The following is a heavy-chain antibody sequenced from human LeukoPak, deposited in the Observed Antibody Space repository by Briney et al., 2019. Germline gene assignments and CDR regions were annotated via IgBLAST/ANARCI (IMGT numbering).Heavy chain of an antibody. Sequence: GGSLRLYCAASGFGVSSSYMSWVRQAPGKVLEWVSLIYSGGSTYYADSVKGRFTISRDNSKNTMFLQMNSLRDEDAAVYYCARGGIMVATDYWGQGTLVTVSS. V-gene: IGHV3-66*01. D-gene: IGHD2-8*01. CDR3: ARGGIMVATDY. J-gene: IGHJ4*02. CDR1: GFGVSSSY. CDR2: IYSGGST.